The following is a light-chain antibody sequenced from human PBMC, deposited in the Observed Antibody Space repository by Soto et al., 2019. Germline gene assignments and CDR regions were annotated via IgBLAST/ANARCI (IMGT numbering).Light chain of an antibody. V-gene: IGKV1-5*03. CDR2: KAS. CDR3: QQYNSSPFT. CDR1: QSISSW. Sequence: DIQMTQSPSTLSASVGDRVTITCRASQSISSWLAWYQQKPGKAPKLLIYKASSLESGVPSSFSGSGSGTEFTLTISSLQPDDFATYYCQQYNSSPFTFGPGTKVDIK. J-gene: IGKJ3*01.